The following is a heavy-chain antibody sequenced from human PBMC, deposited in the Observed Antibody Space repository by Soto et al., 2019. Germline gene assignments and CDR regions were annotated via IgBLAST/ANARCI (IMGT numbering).Heavy chain of an antibody. D-gene: IGHD2-2*01. CDR3: ARLVVVAPVANA. Sequence: SETLSLTCSVSGGSISYNSYYWGWIRQPPGKGLEWVGGIFYTGTTYYSPSLKDRVTISVDTSKNSFSLNLTSVTAADTAVYFCARLVVVAPVANAWGQGTLVTSPQ. V-gene: IGHV4-39*02. CDR2: IFYTGTT. CDR1: GGSISYNSYY. J-gene: IGHJ5*02.